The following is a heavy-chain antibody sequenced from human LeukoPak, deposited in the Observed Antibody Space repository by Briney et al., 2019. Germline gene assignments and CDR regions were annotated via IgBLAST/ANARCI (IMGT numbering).Heavy chain of an antibody. CDR1: GYSISSGYY. Sequence: SETLSLTCTVSGYSISSGYYWGWIRQPPGKGLEWIGTIYHSGSTYYSPPLKSRVTVSLDTSNNQFSLKLSSVTAADTAVYYCVRVAYGGIVVPVFDPWGQGTLVSVSS. V-gene: IGHV4-38-2*02. CDR2: IYHSGST. CDR3: VRVAYGGIVVPVFDP. J-gene: IGHJ5*02. D-gene: IGHD3-16*02.